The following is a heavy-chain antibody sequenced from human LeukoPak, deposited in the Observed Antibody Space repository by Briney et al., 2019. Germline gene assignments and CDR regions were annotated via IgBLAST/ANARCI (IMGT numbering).Heavy chain of an antibody. D-gene: IGHD3-22*01. V-gene: IGHV1-2*02. J-gene: IGHJ4*02. CDR1: GGTFSGYY. Sequence: ASVKVSCKASGGTFSGYYMHWVRQAPGQGLEWMGWINPNSGGTNYAQQFQGRPTMTRDTSISTAYMELSRLRSDDTAVYYCARVKTMIIVVSLFDYWGQGTLVTVSS. CDR3: ARVKTMIIVVSLFDY. CDR2: INPNSGGT.